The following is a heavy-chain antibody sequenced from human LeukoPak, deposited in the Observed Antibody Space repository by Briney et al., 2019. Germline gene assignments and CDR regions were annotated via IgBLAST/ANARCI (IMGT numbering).Heavy chain of an antibody. J-gene: IGHJ6*02. CDR1: GFTFSSYG. CDR2: ISYDGRNK. Sequence: GRSLRLSCAASGFTFSSYGMHWVRQAPGKWLEWVAFISYDGRNKYYPDSVKGRFTISRDNSKNTLYLQMNSLRAEDTAVYYCAKDGNYDFWSGYYGSKYYYYGMDVWGQGTTVTVSS. V-gene: IGHV3-30*18. CDR3: AKDGNYDFWSGYYGSKYYYYGMDV. D-gene: IGHD3-3*01.